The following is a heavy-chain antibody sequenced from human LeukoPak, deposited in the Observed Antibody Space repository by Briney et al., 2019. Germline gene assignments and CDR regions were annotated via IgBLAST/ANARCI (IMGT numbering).Heavy chain of an antibody. CDR1: GFSLSAYN. D-gene: IGHD6-6*01. Sequence: GGALRLSCEGSGFSLSAYNMNWVRQAPGKGLESVSYISSSSATIFYADSVKGRFTISRDNAKSSLYLQMNSLRPEDTAVYFCARDRHVPGLYYMDVWGKGTTVTVSS. CDR3: ARDRHVPGLYYMDV. CDR2: ISSSSATI. J-gene: IGHJ6*03. V-gene: IGHV3-48*01.